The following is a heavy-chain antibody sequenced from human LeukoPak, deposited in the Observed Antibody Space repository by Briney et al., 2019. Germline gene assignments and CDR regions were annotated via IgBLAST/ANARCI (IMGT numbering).Heavy chain of an antibody. V-gene: IGHV1-58*02. J-gene: IGHJ3*02. D-gene: IGHD3-10*01. CDR1: GFTFTSSA. CDR2: IVVGSGNT. Sequence: GTSVKVSCKASGFTFTSSAMQWVRQARGQRLEWIGWIVVGSGNTNYAQKFQERVTITRDMSTSTAYMELSSLRSEDTAVYYCAADGRGRASGSYHINDAFDIWGQGTMVTVSS. CDR3: AADGRGRASGSYHINDAFDI.